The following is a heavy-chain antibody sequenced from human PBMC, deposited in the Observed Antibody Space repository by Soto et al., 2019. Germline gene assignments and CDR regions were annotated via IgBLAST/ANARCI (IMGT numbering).Heavy chain of an antibody. CDR3: ARGGRRGPCSGGSCHHGSFDY. D-gene: IGHD2-15*01. J-gene: IGHJ4*02. V-gene: IGHV1-46*01. CDR1: GYTFTSYY. CDR2: INPSGGST. Sequence: ASVKVSCKASGYTFTSYYMHWVRQAPGQGLEWMGIINPSGGSTSYAQKFQGRVTMTRDTSTSTVYMELSSLRSEDTAVYYCARGGRRGPCSGGSCHHGSFDYWGQGTLVTVS.